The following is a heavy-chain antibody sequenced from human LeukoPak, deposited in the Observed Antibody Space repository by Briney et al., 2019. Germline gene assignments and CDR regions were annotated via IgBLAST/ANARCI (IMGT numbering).Heavy chain of an antibody. CDR3: ARGNYGMDV. Sequence: GGSLRLSCAGSGFTFKDYFMTWIRQAPGKGLEWVSYINGPGTDINYADSVKGRFTISRDNAKNSLYLQMNSLRAEDTGEYYCARGNYGMDVWGQGTTVTVSS. CDR1: GFTFKDYF. CDR2: INGPGTDI. J-gene: IGHJ6*02. V-gene: IGHV3-11*05.